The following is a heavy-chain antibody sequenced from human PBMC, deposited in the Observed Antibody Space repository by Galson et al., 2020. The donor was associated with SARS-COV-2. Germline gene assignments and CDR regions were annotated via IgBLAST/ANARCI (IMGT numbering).Heavy chain of an antibody. CDR3: ARDSCSGGSCYYYNWFDP. D-gene: IGHD2-15*01. V-gene: IGHV3-30*04. J-gene: IGHJ5*02. CDR1: GFTFSSYA. CDR2: ISYDGSNK. Sequence: GGSLRLSCAASGFTFSSYAMHWVRQAPGKGLEWVAVISYDGSNKYYADSVKGRFTISRDNSKNTLYLQMNSLRAEDTAVYYCARDSCSGGSCYYYNWFDPWGQGTLVTVSS.